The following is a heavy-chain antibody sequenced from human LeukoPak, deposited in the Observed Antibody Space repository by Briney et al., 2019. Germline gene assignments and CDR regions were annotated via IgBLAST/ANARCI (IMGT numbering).Heavy chain of an antibody. CDR1: GYTFTSYY. CDR3: VGGAPNWGFDY. V-gene: IGHV1-46*01. J-gene: IGHJ4*02. Sequence: ASVKVSCKASGYTFTSYYMHWVRQAPGQGLEWMGIINPSGGSTSYAQKFQGRVTMTRDTSTSTVYMELSSLRSEDTAVYYCVGGAPNWGFDYWGQGTLVIVSS. D-gene: IGHD7-27*01. CDR2: INPSGGST.